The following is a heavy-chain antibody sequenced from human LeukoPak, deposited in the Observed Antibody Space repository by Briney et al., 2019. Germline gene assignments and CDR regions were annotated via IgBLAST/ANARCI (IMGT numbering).Heavy chain of an antibody. J-gene: IGHJ5*02. CDR1: GYTFTSYD. CDR3: ARGGRSLRGDCSSTSCYWFDP. V-gene: IGHV1-8*01. CDR2: MSPNSGNT. D-gene: IGHD2-2*01. Sequence: ASVKVSCKASGYTFTSYDINWVRQATGQGLEWMGWMSPNSGNTGYAQKFQGRVTMTRNTSISTAYMELSSLRSENTAVYYCARGGRSLRGDCSSTSCYWFDPWGQGTLVTVSS.